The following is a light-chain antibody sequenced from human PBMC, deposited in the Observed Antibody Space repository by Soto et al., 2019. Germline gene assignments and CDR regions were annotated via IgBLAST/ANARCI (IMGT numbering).Light chain of an antibody. Sequence: QSVLTQPPSVSGAPGQRVTISCTGSSSNIGAGYDVHWYQQLPGTAPKLLIYGNSNRPSGVPDRFSGSKSGTSASLAITGLQAEDEADYYCAAWDDSLSGWVFGGGTQLTVL. CDR2: GNS. CDR1: SSNIGAGYD. J-gene: IGLJ3*02. CDR3: AAWDDSLSGWV. V-gene: IGLV1-40*01.